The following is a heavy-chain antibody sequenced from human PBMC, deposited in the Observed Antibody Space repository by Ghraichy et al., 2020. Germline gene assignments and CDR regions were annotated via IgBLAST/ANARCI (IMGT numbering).Heavy chain of an antibody. J-gene: IGHJ3*02. CDR2: IYPNSDNT. D-gene: IGHD1-26*01. CDR1: GYTFTAYY. V-gene: IGHV1-2*02. Sequence: ASVKVSCMASGYTFTAYYMHWVRQAPGQGLEWMAWIYPNSDNTNYAQKFQGRVTMTWDTSISTAYMDLSRLTSDDTAVYYCARVGRSDAFDIWGQGTMVTVSS. CDR3: ARVGRSDAFDI.